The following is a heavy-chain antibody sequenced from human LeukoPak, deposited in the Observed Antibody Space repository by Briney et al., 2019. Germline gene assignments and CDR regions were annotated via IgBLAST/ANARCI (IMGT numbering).Heavy chain of an antibody. V-gene: IGHV6-1*01. CDR2: TYYRSRWYK. J-gene: IGHJ5*02. CDR3: ARWLTT. Sequence: SQTLPLTCVISGDSVSNNSASWNWIRQSPSRGLEWLGRTYYRSRWYKDYAVSVKSRITINPDTSKNQFSLQLNSVTPEDTAVYYCARWLTTWGQGTLVTVSS. CDR1: GDSVSNNSAS. D-gene: IGHD3-9*01.